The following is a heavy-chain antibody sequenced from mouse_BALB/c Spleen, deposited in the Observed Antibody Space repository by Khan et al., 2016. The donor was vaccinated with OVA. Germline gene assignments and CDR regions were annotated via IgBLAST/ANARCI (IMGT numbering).Heavy chain of an antibody. D-gene: IGHD1-2*01. CDR1: GYSFTAYY. Sequence: VQLKQSGPDLVKPGASVKISCKASGYSFTAYYMNWVKLSHGKSLECIGRINPNTDNTNYNQKFKGKATLTVDTSSSTAYMQLRSLTSEDSAVCACGRGYGFFAYWGQGTLVTVSA. V-gene: IGHV1-26*01. CDR2: INPNTDNT. J-gene: IGHJ3*01. CDR3: GRGYGFFAY.